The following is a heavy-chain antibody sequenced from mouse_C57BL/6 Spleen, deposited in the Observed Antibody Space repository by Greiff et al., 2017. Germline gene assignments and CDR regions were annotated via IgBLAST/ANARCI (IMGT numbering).Heavy chain of an antibody. Sequence: EVQLQQSGPELVKPGASVKISCKASGYTFTDYYRTWVKQSHGKSLEWIGDINPNNGGTSYNQKFKGKATLTVGKSSSTAYMELRSLTSEDSAVYYCARLGRDAMDYWGQGTSVTVSS. CDR3: ARLGRDAMDY. V-gene: IGHV1-26*01. CDR1: GYTFTDYY. CDR2: INPNNGGT. D-gene: IGHD4-1*01. J-gene: IGHJ4*01.